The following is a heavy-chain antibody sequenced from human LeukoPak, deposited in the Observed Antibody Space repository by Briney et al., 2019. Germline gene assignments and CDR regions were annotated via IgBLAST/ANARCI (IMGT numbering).Heavy chain of an antibody. CDR2: INHSGST. D-gene: IGHD4/OR15-4a*01. Sequence: SATLSLTCAAYGGTFSGYYRSWIRQPPGKGLEWIGEINHSGSTNYNPSLKSRVTISVDTSKNQFSLKLSSVTAADTAVYYCAREHDAGAAGDGTRYFDYWGQGTLVTVSS. J-gene: IGHJ4*02. CDR3: AREHDAGAAGDGTRYFDY. CDR1: GGTFSGYY. V-gene: IGHV4-34*01.